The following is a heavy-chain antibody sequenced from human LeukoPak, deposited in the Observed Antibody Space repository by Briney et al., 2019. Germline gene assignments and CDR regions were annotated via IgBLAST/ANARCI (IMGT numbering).Heavy chain of an antibody. D-gene: IGHD1-1*01. J-gene: IGHJ4*02. CDR1: GFTFSSYG. Sequence: GSLRLSCAASGFTFSSYGMHWVRQAPGKGLEWVAVISYDGSNKYYADSVKGRFTISRDNAKNSLYLQMNSLRAEDTAVYHCARDLYTTARSYWGQGTLVTVSS. V-gene: IGHV3-30*03. CDR2: ISYDGSNK. CDR3: ARDLYTTARSY.